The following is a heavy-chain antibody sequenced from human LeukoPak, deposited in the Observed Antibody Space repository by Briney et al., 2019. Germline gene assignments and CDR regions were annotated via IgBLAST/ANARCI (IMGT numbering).Heavy chain of an antibody. CDR3: ARDQTVAAAYYYGMDV. Sequence: GGSLRLSCAASGFTFSSYSMNWVRQAPGKGLEWVSSISSSSSYIYYADSVKGRFTISRDNAKNSLYLQMNSLRAEDTAVYYRARDQTVAAAYYYGMDVWGQGTTVTVSS. CDR1: GFTFSSYS. D-gene: IGHD6-13*01. V-gene: IGHV3-21*01. J-gene: IGHJ6*02. CDR2: ISSSSSYI.